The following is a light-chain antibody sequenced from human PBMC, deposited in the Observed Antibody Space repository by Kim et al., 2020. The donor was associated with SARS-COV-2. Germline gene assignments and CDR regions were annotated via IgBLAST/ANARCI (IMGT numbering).Light chain of an antibody. Sequence: KTVIISCIRSSGSIAGNYVQWYQQRPDSSPTTIIYEDNDRPSGVPDRFSGSIDSSSNSASLTISGLQTEDEADYYCQSFDSSNHWVFGGGTQLTVL. CDR1: SGSIAGNY. J-gene: IGLJ3*02. V-gene: IGLV6-57*01. CDR2: EDN. CDR3: QSFDSSNHWV.